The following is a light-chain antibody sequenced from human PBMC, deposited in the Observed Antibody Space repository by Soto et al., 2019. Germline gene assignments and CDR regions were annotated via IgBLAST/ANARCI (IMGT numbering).Light chain of an antibody. CDR1: QSISSY. V-gene: IGKV1-39*01. CDR3: QQSYSTPLT. CDR2: AAS. Sequence: DIQMTQSPSSLSACVGDRVTITCRASQSISSYLNWYQQKPGKAPKLLIYAASSLQSGVPSRFSGSGSGTDFTLTISSLQPEDFATYYCQQSYSTPLTFGRGTKADIK. J-gene: IGKJ4*01.